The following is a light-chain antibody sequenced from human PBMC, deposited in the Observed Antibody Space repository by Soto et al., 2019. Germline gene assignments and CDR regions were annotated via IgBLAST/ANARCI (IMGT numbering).Light chain of an antibody. J-gene: IGKJ4*01. CDR2: GAS. V-gene: IGKV3-20*01. CDR3: QQYGSSPPVT. CDR1: QSISSSY. Sequence: EIVLTQSPGTLSLSPGERATLTCRASQSISSSYLAWYQQKPGQAPRLLIYGASSRATGIPDRFSGSGSGTDFTLTINRLEPEDFAVYYCQQYGSSPPVTFGGGAKVDI.